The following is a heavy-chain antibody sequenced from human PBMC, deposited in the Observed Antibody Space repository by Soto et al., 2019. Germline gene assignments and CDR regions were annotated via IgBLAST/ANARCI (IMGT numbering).Heavy chain of an antibody. CDR1: GYSFSFYW. J-gene: IGHJ3*02. CDR2: MYPDDSDI. V-gene: IGHV5-51*01. CDR3: ATAYVYDFENSNYYRDAFDI. Sequence: GESLKISCKASGYSFSFYWIGWVRQMPGEGLEWMAIMYPDDSDIRYSPSFEAHVTISADKSTSTAFLQWSSLKASDTAMYYCATAYVYDFENSNYYRDAFDIWGQGTLVT. D-gene: IGHD3-22*01.